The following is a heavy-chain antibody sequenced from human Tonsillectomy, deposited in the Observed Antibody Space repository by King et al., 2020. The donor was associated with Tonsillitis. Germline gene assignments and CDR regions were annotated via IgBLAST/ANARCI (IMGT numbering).Heavy chain of an antibody. CDR3: AREPLTRYCRSASCLDY. J-gene: IGHJ4*02. CDR2: IYTSGTT. D-gene: IGHD2-2*01. V-gene: IGHV4-61*02. CDR1: GGSVTSGSYY. Sequence: LQLKESGPRLVKPSQTLSLTCTVSGGSVTSGSYYYTWIRQPAGKGLEWIGRIYTSGTTNYNPSLKSRVTISVDTSKNQFSLNLTSVTAADTAVYFCAREPLTRYCRSASCLDYWGQGTLVTVSS.